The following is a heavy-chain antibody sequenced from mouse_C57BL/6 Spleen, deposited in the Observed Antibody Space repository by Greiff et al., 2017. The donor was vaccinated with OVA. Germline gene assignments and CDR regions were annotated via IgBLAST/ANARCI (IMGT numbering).Heavy chain of an antibody. CDR1: GYTFTTYP. V-gene: IGHV1-47*01. J-gene: IGHJ2*01. CDR2: FHPYNDDT. Sequence: VKLVESGAELAKPGASVKMSCKASGYTFTTYPIEWMKQNHGKSLEWIGNFHPYNDDTKYNEKFKGKATLTVEKSSSTVYLELSRLTSDDSAVYYCARGGDGYFEGYFDYWGQGTTLTVSS. CDR3: ARGGDGYFEGYFDY. D-gene: IGHD2-3*01.